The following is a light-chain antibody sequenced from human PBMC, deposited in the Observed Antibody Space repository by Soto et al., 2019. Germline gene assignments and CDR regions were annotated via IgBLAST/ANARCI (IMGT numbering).Light chain of an antibody. V-gene: IGLV2-14*01. J-gene: IGLJ1*01. CDR2: EVS. Sequence: QSALTQPASVSGSPGQSITIFCTGTSSDVGGYNSVSWYQQHPGKAPKLIIYEVSNRPSGVSNRFSGSNSGNTASLTISRLQAEDAADYYCNSYTSKSTGVFGTRTKPTVL. CDR1: SSDVGGYNS. CDR3: NSYTSKSTGV.